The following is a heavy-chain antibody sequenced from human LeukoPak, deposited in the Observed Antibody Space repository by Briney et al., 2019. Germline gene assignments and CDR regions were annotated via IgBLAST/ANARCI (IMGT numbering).Heavy chain of an antibody. J-gene: IGHJ5*02. CDR1: GGSFSGYY. CDR2: INHSGST. V-gene: IGHV4-34*01. D-gene: IGHD6-19*01. CDR3: ASGDPGIPVAGTPNWFDP. Sequence: SSETLSLTCAVYGGSFSGYYWSWIRQPPGKGLEWIGEINHSGSTNYNPSLKSRVTISVDTSKNQFSLKLSSVTAADTAVYYCASGDPGIPVAGTPNWFDPWGQGTLVTVSS.